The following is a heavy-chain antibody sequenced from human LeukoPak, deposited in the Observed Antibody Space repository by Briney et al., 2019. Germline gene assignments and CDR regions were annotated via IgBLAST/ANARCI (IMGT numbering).Heavy chain of an antibody. Sequence: GGSLRLSCAASGFTVSSNYMSWVRQAPGKGLEWVSVIYSGGSTYYADSVKGRFTISRDNSKNTLYLQMNSLRAEDTAVYYCARDGCSSTSCYSYYYYGMDVWGQGTTVTVSS. D-gene: IGHD2-2*01. CDR3: ARDGCSSTSCYSYYYYGMDV. J-gene: IGHJ6*02. CDR1: GFTVSSNY. CDR2: IYSGGST. V-gene: IGHV3-53*01.